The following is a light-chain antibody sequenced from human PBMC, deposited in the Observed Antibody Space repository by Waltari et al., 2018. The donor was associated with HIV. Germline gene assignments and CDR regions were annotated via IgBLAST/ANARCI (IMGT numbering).Light chain of an antibody. Sequence: QSALTQPASVSGFPGQSINISCTAFTPDSRFKHHVSWYHQYAGNIPRLIIFDVNNRPSGISDRFSGSRSGNSAFLTFSGLQSGDEAHYYCASNRFDYTLIFGGGTKLTVL. CDR3: ASNRFDYTLI. CDR2: DVN. CDR1: TPDSRFKHH. J-gene: IGLJ2*01. V-gene: IGLV2-14*03.